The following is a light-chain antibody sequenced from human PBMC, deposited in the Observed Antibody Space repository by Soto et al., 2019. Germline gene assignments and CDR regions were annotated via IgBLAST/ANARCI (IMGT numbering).Light chain of an antibody. CDR3: QEYNYWNPIT. V-gene: IGKV3-15*01. J-gene: IGKJ4*01. CDR2: GAS. Sequence: IVMTHSPCTLSVSPGSRSTLSCRASQNIGNKVGWYQQKPGQAPRLLIYGASTRATGIPVRFSGSGSGTEFNLTITSLQSEDSAVYYCQEYNYWNPITFGGGTRWIS. CDR1: QNIGNK.